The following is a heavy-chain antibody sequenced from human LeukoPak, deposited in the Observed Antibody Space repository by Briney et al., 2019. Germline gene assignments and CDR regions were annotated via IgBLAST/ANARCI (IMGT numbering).Heavy chain of an antibody. CDR2: INYSGNT. J-gene: IGHJ4*02. D-gene: IGHD4-17*01. CDR3: ARYDFGDFAFDY. Sequence: SETLSLTCTVPGGSISSSSYYWGWIRQPPEKGLEWITSINYSGNTYYNPSLKNRVTISVDTSNNQFSLKLSSVTAADTAVYYCARYDFGDFAFDYWGQGTLVTVSS. CDR1: GGSISSSSYY. V-gene: IGHV4-39*01.